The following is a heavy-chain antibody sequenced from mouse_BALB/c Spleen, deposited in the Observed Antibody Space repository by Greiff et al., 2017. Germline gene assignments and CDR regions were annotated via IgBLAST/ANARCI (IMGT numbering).Heavy chain of an antibody. J-gene: IGHJ4*01. Sequence: LQQPGSELVRPGASVKLSCKASGYTFTSYWMHWVKQRPGQGLEWIGYIYPGSGSTNYDEKFKSKATLTVDTSSSTAYMQLSSLTSEDSAVYYCTRLGGMITTDYAMDYWGQGTSVTVSS. CDR1: GYTFTSYW. V-gene: IGHV1S22*01. D-gene: IGHD2-4*01. CDR2: IYPGSGST. CDR3: TRLGGMITTDYAMDY.